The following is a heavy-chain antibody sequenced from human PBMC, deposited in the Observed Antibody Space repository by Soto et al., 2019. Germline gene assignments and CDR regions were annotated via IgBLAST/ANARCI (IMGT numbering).Heavy chain of an antibody. CDR3: ERIRGGDGYSLGY. CDR2: INTDGSTT. CDR1: GFTLSNYW. J-gene: IGHJ4*02. D-gene: IGHD2-15*01. V-gene: IGHV3-74*01. Sequence: EVQLVESGGVSVQPGGSLRLSCTASGFTLSNYWMHWVRQAPGKGLVWVSRINTDGSTTTYADSVKGRFTISRDNAKKNLYLKKNSGGEEDRVVYYCERIRGGDGYSLGYGGGGPLVPVS.